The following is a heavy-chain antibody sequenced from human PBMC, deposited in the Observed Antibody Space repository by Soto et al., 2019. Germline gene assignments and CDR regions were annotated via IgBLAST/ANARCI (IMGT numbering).Heavy chain of an antibody. Sequence: GGSLRLSCAASGFTFSSYGTHWVRQAPGKGLEWVAVISYDGSNKYYADSVKGRFTISRDNSKNTLYLQMNSLRAEDTAVYYCARDPIPDSSGYYLAGMDVWGQGTTVTVSS. D-gene: IGHD3-22*01. CDR1: GFTFSSYG. J-gene: IGHJ6*02. V-gene: IGHV3-30-3*01. CDR3: ARDPIPDSSGYYLAGMDV. CDR2: ISYDGSNK.